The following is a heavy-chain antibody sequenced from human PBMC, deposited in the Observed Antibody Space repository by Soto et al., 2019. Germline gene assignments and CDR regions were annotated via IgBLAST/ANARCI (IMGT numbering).Heavy chain of an antibody. CDR1: GFTFSSYA. D-gene: IGHD2-15*01. V-gene: IGHV3-23*01. CDR2: ISDSGST. Sequence: EVQLLESGGGLVQPGGSRRLSCAASGFTFSSYAMSWVRQAPGKGLEWVSTISDSGSTYYADSVKGRFTISRDISKNKLYVEMSRLRGEDTGVYYCAKGGEGYCSGTSCLYHMDAWGKGTTVTVSS. J-gene: IGHJ6*03. CDR3: AKGGEGYCSGTSCLYHMDA.